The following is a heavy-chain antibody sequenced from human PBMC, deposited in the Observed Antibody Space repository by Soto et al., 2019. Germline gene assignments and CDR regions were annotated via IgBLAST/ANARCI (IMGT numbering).Heavy chain of an antibody. CDR2: IVVGSGHT. Sequence: SLKVSCKTSGFTFTSAAMQWVRQTRGQRLEWIGWIVVGSGHTNYAQKFQERVTITRDMSTSTAYMELRSLRSEDTAVYYCAAASSTSGGYYGMDVWGQGTTVTVS. CDR1: GFTFTSAA. D-gene: IGHD2-2*01. V-gene: IGHV1-58*02. J-gene: IGHJ6*02. CDR3: AAASSTSGGYYGMDV.